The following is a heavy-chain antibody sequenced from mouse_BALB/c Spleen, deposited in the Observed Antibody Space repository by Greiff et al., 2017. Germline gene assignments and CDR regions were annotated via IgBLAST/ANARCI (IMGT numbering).Heavy chain of an antibody. CDR1: GYSITSGYS. Sequence: DVKLVESGPDLVKPSQSLSLTCTVTGYSITSGYSWPWIRQFPGNKLEWMGYIHYSGSTNYNPSLKSRISITRDTSKNQFFLQLNSVTTEDTATYYCAREGSVYFDYWGQGTTLTVSS. V-gene: IGHV3-1*02. CDR2: IHYSGST. J-gene: IGHJ2*01. CDR3: AREGSVYFDY.